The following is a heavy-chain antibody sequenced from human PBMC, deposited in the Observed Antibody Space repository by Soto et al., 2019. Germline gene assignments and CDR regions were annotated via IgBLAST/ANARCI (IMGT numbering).Heavy chain of an antibody. V-gene: IGHV1-69*13. J-gene: IGHJ6*02. D-gene: IGHD2-2*01. CDR2: IIPIFGTA. CDR1: GGTFSSYA. Sequence: GASVKVSCKASGGTFSSYAISWVRQAPGQGLEWMGGIIPIFGTANYAQKFQGRVTITADESTSTAYMELSSLRSEDTAVYYCARSLVVPAAEEGSWSGHLTLYYYYGMDVWGQGTTVTVSS. CDR3: ARSLVVPAAEEGSWSGHLTLYYYYGMDV.